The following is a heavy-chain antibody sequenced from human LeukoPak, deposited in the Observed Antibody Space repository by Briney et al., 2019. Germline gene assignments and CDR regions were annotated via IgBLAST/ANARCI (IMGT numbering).Heavy chain of an antibody. D-gene: IGHD3-22*01. CDR2: ISYDGSNK. CDR3: ARDHTTIVVFGYFQH. V-gene: IGHV3-30*04. CDR1: GFTFSSYA. Sequence: PGGSLRLSCAASGFTFSSYAMHWVRQAPGKGLEWVAVISYDGSNKYYADSVKGRFTISRDNSKNTLYLQMNSLRAEDTAVYYCARDHTTIVVFGYFQHWGQGTLVTVSS. J-gene: IGHJ1*01.